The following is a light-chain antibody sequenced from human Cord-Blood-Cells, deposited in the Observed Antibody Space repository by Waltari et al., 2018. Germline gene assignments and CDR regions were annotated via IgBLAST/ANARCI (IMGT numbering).Light chain of an antibody. V-gene: IGLV3-27*01. Sequence: SYELTQPSSVSVSPGQTARMTCSGDVLAKKKSPRWFQQKPGQAPVLVIYKDSERPSGIPERFSGSSSGTTVTLTISGAQVEDEADYYCYSAADNNLVFGGGTKLTVL. CDR2: KDS. CDR3: YSAADNNLV. CDR1: VLAKKK. J-gene: IGLJ3*02.